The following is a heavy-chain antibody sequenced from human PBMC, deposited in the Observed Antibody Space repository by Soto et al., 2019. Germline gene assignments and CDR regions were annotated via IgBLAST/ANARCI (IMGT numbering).Heavy chain of an antibody. CDR2: INHSGST. V-gene: IGHV4-34*01. CDR3: ARGEVAQLEPIYNYYYYYSMDV. CDR1: GGSFSGYY. Sequence: PSETLSLTXAVYGGSFSGYYWSWIRQPPGKGLEWIGEINHSGSTNYNPSLKSRVTISVDTSKNQFSLKLSSVTAADTAVYYCARGEVAQLEPIYNYYYYYSMDVWGQGTTVTVSS. J-gene: IGHJ6*02. D-gene: IGHD1-1*01.